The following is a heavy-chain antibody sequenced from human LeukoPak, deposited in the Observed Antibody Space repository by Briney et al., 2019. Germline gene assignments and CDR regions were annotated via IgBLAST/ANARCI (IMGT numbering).Heavy chain of an antibody. D-gene: IGHD3-16*02. CDR2: IYYSGNT. CDR1: GASISSYY. V-gene: IGHV4-59*01. CDR3: ASVVWGSYLYYFDY. Sequence: SETLSLTCTVSGASISSYYWSWIRQPPGKGLEWIGYIYYSGNTNHNPSLKSRVTISLDTSKNQFSLRLRSVTAADTAVYYCASVVWGSYLYYFDYWGQGTLVTVSS. J-gene: IGHJ4*02.